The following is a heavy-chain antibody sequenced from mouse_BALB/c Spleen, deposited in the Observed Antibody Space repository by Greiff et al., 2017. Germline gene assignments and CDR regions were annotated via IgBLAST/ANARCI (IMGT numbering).Heavy chain of an antibody. V-gene: IGHV14-3*02. CDR2: IDPANGNT. CDR3: AITTAWYFDV. Sequence: EVQLQQSGAELVKPGASVKLSCTASGFNIKDTYMHWVKQRPEQGLEWIGRIDPANGNTKYDPKFQGKATITADTSSNTAYLQLSSLTSEDTAVYYCAITTAWYFDVWGAGTTVTVSS. CDR1: GFNIKDTY. J-gene: IGHJ1*01. D-gene: IGHD1-2*01.